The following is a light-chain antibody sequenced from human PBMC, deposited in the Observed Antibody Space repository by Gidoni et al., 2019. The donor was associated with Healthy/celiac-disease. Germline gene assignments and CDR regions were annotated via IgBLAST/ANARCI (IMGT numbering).Light chain of an antibody. CDR1: QSVSSSH. CDR3: QQYGSSTMYT. CDR2: GAS. J-gene: IGKJ2*01. V-gene: IGKV3-20*01. Sequence: EIVFTQSPGTLSLSPGDRATLSCRASQSVSSSHLACYQQKPGQAPRTLIYGASSRATGIPDRFSGSRCGTDFTLTISRLEPEDFAVYYYQQYGSSTMYTFGQGTKLEIK.